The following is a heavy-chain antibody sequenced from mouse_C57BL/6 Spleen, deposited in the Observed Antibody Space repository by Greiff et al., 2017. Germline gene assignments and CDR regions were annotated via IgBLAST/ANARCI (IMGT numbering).Heavy chain of an antibody. CDR2: ISYDGSN. J-gene: IGHJ4*01. D-gene: IGHD2-3*01. Sequence: ESGPGLVQPSQSLSLTCSVTGYSITSGYYWNWIRQFPGNKLEWMGYISYDGSNNYNPTLKNRISITRDTSKNQFFLKLNSVTTEDTATYYCASLYDGFPYAMDYWGQGTSVTVAS. CDR3: ASLYDGFPYAMDY. V-gene: IGHV3-6*01. CDR1: GYSITSGYY.